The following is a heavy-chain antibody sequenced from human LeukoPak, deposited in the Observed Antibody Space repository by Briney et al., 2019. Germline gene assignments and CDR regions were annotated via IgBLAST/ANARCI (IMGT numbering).Heavy chain of an antibody. D-gene: IGHD6-19*01. CDR2: ISDSGDST. CDR3: ALGYSSGWPYFDY. CDR1: GFTFSSYA. J-gene: IGHJ4*02. V-gene: IGHV3-23*01. Sequence: GGSLRLSCAASGFTFSSYAMSWVRQAPGKGLEWVSGISDSGDSTYYADSVKGRFTISRDNSKNTLYLQMNSLRAEDTAVYYCALGYSSGWPYFDYWGQGTLVTVSS.